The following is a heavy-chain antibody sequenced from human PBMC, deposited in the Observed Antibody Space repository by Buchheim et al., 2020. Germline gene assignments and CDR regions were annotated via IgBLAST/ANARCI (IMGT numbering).Heavy chain of an antibody. CDR1: GSSVSSGSYY. V-gene: IGHV4-61*01. CDR2: IYYSGST. J-gene: IGHJ4*02. CDR3: ARLGYSGYLGY. Sequence: QVQLQESGPGLVKPSETLSLTCTVSGSSVSSGSYYWSWIRQPPGKGLEWIGYIYYSGSTNYNPSLKSRVTISVDTSKNQFSLKLSSVTAADTAVYYCARLGYSGYLGYWGQGTL. D-gene: IGHD5-12*01.